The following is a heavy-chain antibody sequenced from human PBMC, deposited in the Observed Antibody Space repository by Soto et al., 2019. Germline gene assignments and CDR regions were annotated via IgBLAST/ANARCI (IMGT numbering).Heavy chain of an antibody. CDR2: INPSGGST. D-gene: IGHD3-3*01. J-gene: IGHJ6*03. Sequence: GASVKVSCKASGYTFTSYYMHWVRQAPGQGLEWMGIINPSGGSTSYAQKFQGRVTITADKSTSTAYMELSSLRSEDTAVYYCARAPPDFWSGSDYYYYYMDVWGKGTTVTVSS. V-gene: IGHV1-46*01. CDR1: GYTFTSYY. CDR3: ARAPPDFWSGSDYYYYYMDV.